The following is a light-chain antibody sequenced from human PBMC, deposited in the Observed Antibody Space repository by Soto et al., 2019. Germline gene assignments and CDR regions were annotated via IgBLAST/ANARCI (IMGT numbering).Light chain of an antibody. Sequence: EIVLTQSPGTLSLSPGERATLSCRASQSVSSDYLAWYQQKPGQTPKVIIYRASSRATGIPDRFSGSGSGTDFTLTISRLEPEDFAVYYCQQYGSSPLTFGGGTKVENK. J-gene: IGKJ4*01. CDR3: QQYGSSPLT. V-gene: IGKV3-20*01. CDR2: RAS. CDR1: QSVSSDY.